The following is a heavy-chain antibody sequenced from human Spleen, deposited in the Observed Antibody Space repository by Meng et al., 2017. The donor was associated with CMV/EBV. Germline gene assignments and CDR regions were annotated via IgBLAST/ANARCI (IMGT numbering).Heavy chain of an antibody. CDR2: IYSGGST. CDR1: GFSISTNY. V-gene: IGHV3-53*01. Sequence: GGPLRLSCAASGFSISTNYMSWVRQAPGKGLEWVSVIYSGGSTYYADSVKGRFTISRDNSKNTLYLQMNSLRAEDTAVYYCARAGQRGSSDYFDYWGQGTLVTVSS. J-gene: IGHJ4*02. D-gene: IGHD2-2*01. CDR3: ARAGQRGSSDYFDY.